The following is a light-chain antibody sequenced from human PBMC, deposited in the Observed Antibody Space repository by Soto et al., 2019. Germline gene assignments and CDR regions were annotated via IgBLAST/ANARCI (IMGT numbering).Light chain of an antibody. J-gene: IGLJ1*01. V-gene: IGLV2-11*01. CDR3: CLYAVTFYV. CDR2: DVS. CDR1: SSDVGTHDF. Sequence: QSVLAQPRSVSGSPGQSVTISCTGTSSDVGTHDFVSWYQQHPGKAPRLMIFDVSERPSGVPDRFSGSKSGNTASLTISGLQAEDEADYYCCLYAVTFYVFGTGTKVT.